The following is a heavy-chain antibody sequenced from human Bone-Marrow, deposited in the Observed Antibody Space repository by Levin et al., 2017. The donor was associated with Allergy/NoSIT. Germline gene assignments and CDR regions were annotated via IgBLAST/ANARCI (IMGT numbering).Heavy chain of an antibody. CDR1: GFIFSDYY. J-gene: IGHJ6*02. V-gene: IGHV3-11*04. CDR2: IDYSGRTI. D-gene: IGHD1-1*01. Sequence: GGSLRLSCVGSGFIFSDYYMTWIRQAPGKGLESISYIDYSGRTINYAASVKGRFSISRDNAANSLYLQMDSLRHEDTAVYFCASGASWNDVVFEFWGQGTSVTVSS. CDR3: ASGASWNDVVFEF.